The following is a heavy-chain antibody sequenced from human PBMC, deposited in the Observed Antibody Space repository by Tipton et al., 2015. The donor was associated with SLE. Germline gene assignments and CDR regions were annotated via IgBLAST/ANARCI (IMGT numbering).Heavy chain of an antibody. CDR3: TTDRRNDLRLGDFLFDY. D-gene: IGHD3-16*01. J-gene: IGHJ4*02. V-gene: IGHV3-15*01. CDR1: GFTFSNAW. Sequence: GSLRLSCATSGFTFSNAWMSWVRQAPGKGLEWVGRIKSKTDGGTTDYAAPVKGRFTISRDDSKNTLYLQMNSLKPEDTAVYFCTTDRRNDLRLGDFLFDYWGQGSLVTVSS. CDR2: IKSKTDGGTT.